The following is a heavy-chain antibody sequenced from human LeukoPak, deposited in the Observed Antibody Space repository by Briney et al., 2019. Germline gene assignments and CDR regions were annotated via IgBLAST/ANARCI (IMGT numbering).Heavy chain of an antibody. V-gene: IGHV4-59*12. D-gene: IGHD6-6*01. CDR1: GGSISSYY. J-gene: IGHJ4*02. Sequence: SETLTLTCTVSGGSISSYYWSWIRQPPGKGLEWIGYIYYSGSTNYNPSLKSRVTISVDTSKNQFSLKLSSVTAADTAVYYCAREGVISGIAARPGIYYFDYWGQGTLVTVSS. CDR3: AREGVISGIAARPGIYYFDY. CDR2: IYYSGST.